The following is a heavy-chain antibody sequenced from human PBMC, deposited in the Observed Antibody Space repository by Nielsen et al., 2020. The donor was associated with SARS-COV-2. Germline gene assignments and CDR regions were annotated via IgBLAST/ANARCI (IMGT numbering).Heavy chain of an antibody. Sequence: GESLKISCKGSGYSFTSYWIGWVRQMPGKGLEWMGIIYPGDSDTRYSPSFQGQVTISADKSISTAYLQWSSLKASDTAMYYCARHGMNYYDSSGYYLDYWGQGTLVTVSS. J-gene: IGHJ4*02. CDR3: ARHGMNYYDSSGYYLDY. D-gene: IGHD3-22*01. CDR1: GYSFTSYW. V-gene: IGHV5-51*01. CDR2: IYPGDSDT.